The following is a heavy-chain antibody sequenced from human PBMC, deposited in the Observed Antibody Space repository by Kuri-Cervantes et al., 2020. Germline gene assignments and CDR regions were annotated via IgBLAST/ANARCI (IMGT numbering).Heavy chain of an antibody. V-gene: IGHV3-53*01. Sequence: GESLKISCAASGFTLTNFYMNWVRQAPGKGLEWVSMIDSGDNTYYADSGKGRFTISRDTSKNMVYLQMNRLRADDTAVYYCARAFHGLPASGADFDYWGQGILVTVSS. CDR2: IDSGDNT. J-gene: IGHJ4*02. CDR1: GFTLTNFY. D-gene: IGHD6-13*01. CDR3: ARAFHGLPASGADFDY.